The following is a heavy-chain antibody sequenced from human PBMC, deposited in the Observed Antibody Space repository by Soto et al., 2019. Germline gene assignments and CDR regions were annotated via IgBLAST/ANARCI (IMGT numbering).Heavy chain of an antibody. CDR1: GYTFTGCY. J-gene: IGHJ6*02. D-gene: IGHD3-3*01. Sequence: ASVKVSCKASGYTFTGCYMHWVRQAPGQGLEWMGWINPNSGGTNYAQKFQGRVTMTRDTSISTAYMELSRLRSDDTAVYYCARYAIYDFWSGYYDSSPYYYYGMDVWGQGTTVTVSS. CDR3: ARYAIYDFWSGYYDSSPYYYYGMDV. V-gene: IGHV1-2*02. CDR2: INPNSGGT.